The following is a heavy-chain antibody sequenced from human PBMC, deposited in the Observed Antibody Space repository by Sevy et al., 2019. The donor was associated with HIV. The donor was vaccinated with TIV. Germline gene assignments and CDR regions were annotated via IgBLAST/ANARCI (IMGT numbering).Heavy chain of an antibody. CDR2: ISGSGGST. CDR3: ARLITMVRGVTAKQLDY. J-gene: IGHJ4*02. Sequence: GGSLRLSCAASGFTFSSYAMSWVRQAPGKGLEWVSAISGSGGSTYYADSVKGRFTISRANSKITLYLQMNSLRAEDTDVSYCARLITMVRGVTAKQLDYWGQGTLVTVSS. D-gene: IGHD3-10*01. CDR1: GFTFSSYA. V-gene: IGHV3-23*01.